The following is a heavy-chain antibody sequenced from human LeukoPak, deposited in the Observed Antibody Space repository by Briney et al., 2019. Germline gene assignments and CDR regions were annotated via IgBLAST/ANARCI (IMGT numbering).Heavy chain of an antibody. Sequence: PGRSLRLSCAASGFTFSSYAMHWVRQAPGKGLEWVAVISYDGSNKYYADSVKGRFTISRDNSKNTLYLQMNSLRAEDTAVYYCAKDLGRGSLIWGQGTMVTVSS. D-gene: IGHD3-16*01. J-gene: IGHJ3*02. CDR3: AKDLGRGSLI. CDR2: ISYDGSNK. V-gene: IGHV3-30-3*01. CDR1: GFTFSSYA.